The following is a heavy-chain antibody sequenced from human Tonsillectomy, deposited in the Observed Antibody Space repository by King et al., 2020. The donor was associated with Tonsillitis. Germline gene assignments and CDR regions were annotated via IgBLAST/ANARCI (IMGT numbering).Heavy chain of an antibody. CDR3: ARSTVSSSSSRYMDV. Sequence: VQLVESGGGLVQPGGSLRLSCAASGFTFSSYWMSWVRQAPGKGLEWVANIKQDGSEKYYVDSVKGRFTIFRDNAKNSLYLQMNSLRAEDTAVYYCARSTVSSSSSRYMDVWGKGTTVTVSS. CDR1: GFTFSSYW. V-gene: IGHV3-7*03. CDR2: IKQDGSEK. J-gene: IGHJ6*03. D-gene: IGHD6-13*01.